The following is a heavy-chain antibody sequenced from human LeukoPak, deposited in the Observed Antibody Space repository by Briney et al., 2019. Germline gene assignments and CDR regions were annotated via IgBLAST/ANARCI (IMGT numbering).Heavy chain of an antibody. Sequence: SETQSLTCTVSGGSISSGDYYWNWIRQPPGKGLEWLGYIYYSGTTYYNPSLESRVTISIDTSKNQFSLKLSSVTAADTAVYFCAAYDTSGDYYVSAFDLWGRGTLVTVSS. V-gene: IGHV4-30-4*01. CDR1: GGSISSGDYY. J-gene: IGHJ3*01. CDR3: AAYDTSGDYYVSAFDL. CDR2: IYYSGTT. D-gene: IGHD3-22*01.